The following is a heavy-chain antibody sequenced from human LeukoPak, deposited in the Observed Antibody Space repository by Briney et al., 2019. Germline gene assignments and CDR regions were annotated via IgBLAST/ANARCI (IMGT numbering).Heavy chain of an antibody. CDR3: ARDLFYYYYYYGMDV. Sequence: PGGSLRLSCAASGFTFSSYSMNWVRQAPGKGLEWVSSISSSSSYIYYADSVKGRFTISRDNAKNSLYLQMNSLRAEDTAVYYCARDLFYYYYYYGMDVWGQGTTVTVSS. CDR1: GFTFSSYS. V-gene: IGHV3-21*01. CDR2: ISSSSSYI. J-gene: IGHJ6*02.